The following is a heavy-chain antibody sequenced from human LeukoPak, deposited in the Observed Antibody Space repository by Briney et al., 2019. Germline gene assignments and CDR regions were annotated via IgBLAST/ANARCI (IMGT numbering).Heavy chain of an antibody. Sequence: PGGSLRLSCAASGFTVSSNYMSWVRQAPGKGLEWVSAISGDSRYIYYADSVKGRFTISRDNAKNSLYLQMNSLTAEDTAVYYCARDNTYCSGSRCYDRFDYWGQGTLVTVSS. V-gene: IGHV3-21*01. J-gene: IGHJ4*02. D-gene: IGHD2-15*01. CDR3: ARDNTYCSGSRCYDRFDY. CDR1: GFTVSSNY. CDR2: ISGDSRYI.